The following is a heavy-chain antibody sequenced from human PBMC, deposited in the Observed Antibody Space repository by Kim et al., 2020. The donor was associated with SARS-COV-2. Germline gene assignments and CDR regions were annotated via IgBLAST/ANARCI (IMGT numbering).Heavy chain of an antibody. CDR1: GYTFTSYY. V-gene: IGHV1-46*01. J-gene: IGHJ6*02. Sequence: ASVKVSCKASGYTFTSYYMHWVRQAPGQGLEWMGIINPSGGSTSYAQKFQGRVTITRDTSTSTVYMELSSLRSEDTAVYYCARVVIRPYYGMDVWGQGTTVTVSS. D-gene: IGHD1-1*01. CDR2: INPSGGST. CDR3: ARVVIRPYYGMDV.